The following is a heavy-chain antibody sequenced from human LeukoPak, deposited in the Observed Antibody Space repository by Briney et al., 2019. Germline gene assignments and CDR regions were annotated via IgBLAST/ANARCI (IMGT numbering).Heavy chain of an antibody. CDR1: GGSISSYY. CDR2: IYYSGST. V-gene: IGHV4-59*01. D-gene: IGHD3-16*01. J-gene: IGHJ4*02. Sequence: SETLSLTCTVSGGSISSYYWSWIRQTPGKEMEWIGNIYYSGSTDYNPSLKSRVTISLDMSQTQFSLNLTSVTAADTAVYYCARGRRPAGLSARHYFDFWGQGTLVPVSS. CDR3: ARGRRPAGLSARHYFDF.